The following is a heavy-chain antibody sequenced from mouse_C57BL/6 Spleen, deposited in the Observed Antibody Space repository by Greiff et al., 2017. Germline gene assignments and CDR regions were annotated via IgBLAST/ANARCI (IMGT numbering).Heavy chain of an antibody. CDR3: ARQGGRRGYFDV. V-gene: IGHV1-59*01. D-gene: IGHD3-1*01. Sequence: VQLQQPGAELVRPGTSVKLSCKASGYTFTSYWMHWVKQRPGQGLEWIGVIDPSDSYTNYNQKFKGKATLTVDTSSSTAYMQLSSLTAEESAVYYCARQGGRRGYFDVWGTGTTVTVSS. J-gene: IGHJ1*03. CDR1: GYTFTSYW. CDR2: IDPSDSYT.